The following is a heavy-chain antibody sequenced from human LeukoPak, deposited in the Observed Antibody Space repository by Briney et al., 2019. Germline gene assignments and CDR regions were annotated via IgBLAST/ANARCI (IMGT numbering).Heavy chain of an antibody. CDR1: GGSISSYY. D-gene: IGHD2-2*01. J-gene: IGHJ4*02. V-gene: IGHV4-59*01. CDR3: ARLSSTSLNWDY. CDR2: IYYSGST. Sequence: SETLSLTCTVSGGSISSYYWSWFRQPPGKGLEYIGYIYYSGSTNHNPSLKSRVTISVDTSKNQFSLKLSSVTAADTAVYYCARLSSTSLNWDYWGQGTLVTVSS.